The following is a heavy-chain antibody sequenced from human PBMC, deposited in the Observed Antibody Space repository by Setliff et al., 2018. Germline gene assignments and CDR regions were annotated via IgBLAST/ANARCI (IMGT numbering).Heavy chain of an antibody. Sequence: GASVKVSCKASGYSFTSNDINWVRQATGQGPEWMGWLNPSSGNTGYAPKFQGRVTITRSTSLSTAYMELSSLRSEDTAIYYCARAHSGGDFHDPFDIWGQGTMVTVSS. CDR3: ARAHSGGDFHDPFDI. V-gene: IGHV1-8*03. D-gene: IGHD1-26*01. J-gene: IGHJ3*02. CDR2: LNPSSGNT. CDR1: GYSFTSND.